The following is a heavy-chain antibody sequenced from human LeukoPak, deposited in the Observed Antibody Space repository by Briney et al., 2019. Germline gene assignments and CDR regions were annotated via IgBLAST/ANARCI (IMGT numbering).Heavy chain of an antibody. CDR1: GDSVSSNSAT. J-gene: IGHJ4*02. Sequence: SQTLSLTCGISGDSVSSNSATWNWIRQSPSRGLEWLGRTYYRSKWSNDYAVSVRSRITINPDTSKNQFSLQLNSLTPEDTAVYYCARGIADSSGYYYVDYWGQGTLVTVPS. D-gene: IGHD3-22*01. CDR3: ARGIADSSGYYYVDY. V-gene: IGHV6-1*01. CDR2: TYYRSKWSN.